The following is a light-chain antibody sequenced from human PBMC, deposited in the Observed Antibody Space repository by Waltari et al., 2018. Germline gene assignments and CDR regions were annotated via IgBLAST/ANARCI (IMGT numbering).Light chain of an antibody. CDR1: QSVSSN. V-gene: IGKV3-15*01. J-gene: IGKJ1*01. CDR2: GAA. CDR3: QQYNNWPPWT. Sequence: EIVMTQSPATLSVSPGERATLSCRARQSVSSNLAWYQQNPGQAPRLLIHGAATRATGIPARFSGSGSGTEFTLTISSLQSEDFAVYYCQQYNNWPPWTFGQGTKVEIK.